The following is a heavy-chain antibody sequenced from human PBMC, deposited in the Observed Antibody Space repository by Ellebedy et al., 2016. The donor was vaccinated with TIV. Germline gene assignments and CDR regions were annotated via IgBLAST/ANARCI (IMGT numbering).Heavy chain of an antibody. Sequence: GGSLRLSCVASGFTFGSYAMTWVRQAPGKGLEWVPAIARNSITFYADSVKGRFIISRDNSKNTLYLQMNSLRADDTALYYCAKDPADAGYGEIDFWGRGTLVTVSS. CDR2: IARNSIT. CDR1: GFTFGSYA. D-gene: IGHD4-17*01. CDR3: AKDPADAGYGEIDF. J-gene: IGHJ4*02. V-gene: IGHV3-23*01.